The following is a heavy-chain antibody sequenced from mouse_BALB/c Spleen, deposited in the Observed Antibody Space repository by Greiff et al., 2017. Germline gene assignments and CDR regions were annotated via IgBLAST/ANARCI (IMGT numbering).Heavy chain of an antibody. Sequence: EVQLQQSGPELVKPGASVKVSCKASGYAFTSYYMYWVKQSHGKSLEWIGYIDPYNGGNSLNQKFKGKATLTVDKSSSTAYMHLNSLTSEDSAVYYCARGSTMMTGFAYWGQGTLVTVSA. CDR3: ARGSTMMTGFAY. J-gene: IGHJ3*01. V-gene: IGHV1S135*01. CDR1: GYAFTSYY. CDR2: IDPYNGGN. D-gene: IGHD2-4*01.